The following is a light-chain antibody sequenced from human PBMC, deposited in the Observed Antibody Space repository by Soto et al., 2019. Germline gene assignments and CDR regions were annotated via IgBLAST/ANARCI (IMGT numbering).Light chain of an antibody. V-gene: IGKV3-11*01. J-gene: IGKJ5*01. CDR2: DMF. CDR3: QQRRGWPVT. Sequence: EIVLTQSPATLSLSPGQRATLSCRASQSIDSYLGWYQQKPGQAPRLLIYDMFNRANGIPARFSGSGSGTDFTLTISSLEPEDFAVYYCQQRRGWPVTFGQGTRLEIK. CDR1: QSIDSY.